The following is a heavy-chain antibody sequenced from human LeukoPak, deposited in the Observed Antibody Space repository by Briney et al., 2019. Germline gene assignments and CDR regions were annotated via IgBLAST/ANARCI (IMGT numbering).Heavy chain of an antibody. CDR2: ISYDGSNK. Sequence: GGSLRLSCAASGFTFSSYGMHWVRQAPGKGLEWVAVISYDGSNKYYADSVKGRFTISRDNSKNTLYLQMNSLRAEDTAVYYCARGTYYYDSSGYYYFDYWGQGTLVTVSS. CDR3: ARGTYYYDSSGYYYFDY. J-gene: IGHJ4*02. V-gene: IGHV3-30*03. D-gene: IGHD3-22*01. CDR1: GFTFSSYG.